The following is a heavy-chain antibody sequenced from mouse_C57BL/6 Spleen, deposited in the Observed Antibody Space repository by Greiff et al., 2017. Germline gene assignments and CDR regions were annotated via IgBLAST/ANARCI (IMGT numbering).Heavy chain of an antibody. CDR3: ARGDGYPYYYAMDY. J-gene: IGHJ4*01. CDR2: IWSGGST. D-gene: IGHD2-3*01. V-gene: IGHV2-2*01. CDR1: GFSLTSYG. Sequence: VQGVESGPGLVQPSQSLSITCTVSGFSLTSYGVHWVRQSPGKGLEWLGVIWSGGSTDYNAAFISRLSISKDNSKSQVFFKMNSLQADDTAIYYCARGDGYPYYYAMDYWGQGTSVTVSS.